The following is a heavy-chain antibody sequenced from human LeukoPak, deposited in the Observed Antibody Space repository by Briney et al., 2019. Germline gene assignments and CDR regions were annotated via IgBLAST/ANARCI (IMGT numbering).Heavy chain of an antibody. CDR2: ISGSGKT. Sequence: GGSLRLSCAASGFSFSTYAMSWVRQAPGQGLEWVSAISGSGKTYYPDSVKGRFTISRDNSKNTLFLLMNGLRAEDTAVYYCARERDAKGYFDYWGQGTLVTVSS. J-gene: IGHJ4*02. V-gene: IGHV3-23*01. CDR3: ARERDAKGYFDY. CDR1: GFSFSTYA.